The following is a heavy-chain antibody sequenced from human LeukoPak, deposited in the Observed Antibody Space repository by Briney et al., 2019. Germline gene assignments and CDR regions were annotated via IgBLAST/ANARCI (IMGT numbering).Heavy chain of an antibody. CDR2: ISSSSSTI. J-gene: IGHJ4*02. D-gene: IGHD6-19*01. CDR3: AREMRSGWYPGGY. Sequence: QPGGSLRLSCAASGFTFSSYSMNWVRQAPGKGLEWVSYISSSSSTIYYADSVKGRFTISRDNAKNSLYLQMNSLRAEDTAVYYCAREMRSGWYPGGYWGQGTLVTVSS. CDR1: GFTFSSYS. V-gene: IGHV3-48*04.